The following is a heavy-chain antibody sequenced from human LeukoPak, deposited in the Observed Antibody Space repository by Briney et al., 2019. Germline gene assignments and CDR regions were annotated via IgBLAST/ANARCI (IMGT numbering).Heavy chain of an antibody. V-gene: IGHV4-34*01. D-gene: IGHD6-6*01. Sequence: SETLSLTCAVYGGSFSGYYWSWIRQPPGKGLEWIGEINHSGSTNYNPSLKSRVTISVDTSKNQFSLKLSSVTAADTAVYYCARPRYSSSSPYGYWGQGTLVTVSS. CDR1: GGSFSGYY. J-gene: IGHJ4*02. CDR2: INHSGST. CDR3: ARPRYSSSSPYGY.